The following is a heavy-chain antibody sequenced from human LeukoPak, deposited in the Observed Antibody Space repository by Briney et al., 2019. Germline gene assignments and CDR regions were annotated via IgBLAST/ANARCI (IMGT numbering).Heavy chain of an antibody. V-gene: IGHV4-4*07. CDR1: GGSINSYY. CDR2: IQTSGST. Sequence: PSETLSLTCTVSGGSINSYYWNRIRQPAGKGLEWIGHIQTSGSTKYNPSLKSRVTMSIDTSKNQFSLNLYSVTAADTAVYYCATNYTAVSAFDSWGQGTLVTVSS. J-gene: IGHJ4*02. D-gene: IGHD6-19*01. CDR3: ATNYTAVSAFDS.